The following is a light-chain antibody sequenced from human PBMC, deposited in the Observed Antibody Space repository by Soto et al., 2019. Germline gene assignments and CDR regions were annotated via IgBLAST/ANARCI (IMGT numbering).Light chain of an antibody. CDR2: GVS. CDR1: QNISTY. Sequence: EIVLTQSPATLSLSPGEGASLSCRASQNISTYLAWYQQRPGQVPRLLIYGVSKRAPAIPPRFSGSGSGTDFTLSVSGLEIEDFATYYCQQRTNSPPWTFGQGTRVELK. CDR3: QQRTNSPPWT. V-gene: IGKV3-11*01. J-gene: IGKJ1*01.